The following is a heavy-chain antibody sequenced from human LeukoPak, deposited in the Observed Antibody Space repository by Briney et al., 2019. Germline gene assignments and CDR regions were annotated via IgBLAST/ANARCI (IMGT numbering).Heavy chain of an antibody. CDR2: IRYDGSNK. V-gene: IGHV3-30*02. CDR1: GFTFSSYE. CDR3: ATRPGGYDDCSGGSCYRPRF. Sequence: GGSLRLSCAASGFTFSSYEMNWVRQAPGKGLEWVAFIRYDGSNKYYADSVKGRFTISRDNSKNTLYLQMNSLRAEDTAVYYCATRPGGYDDCSGGSCYRPRFWGQGTLVTVSS. D-gene: IGHD2-15*01. J-gene: IGHJ4*02.